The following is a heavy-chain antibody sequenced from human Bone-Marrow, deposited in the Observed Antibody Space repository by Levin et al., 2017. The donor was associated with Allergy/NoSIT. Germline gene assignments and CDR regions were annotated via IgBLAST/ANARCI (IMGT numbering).Heavy chain of an antibody. Sequence: EASVKVSCKASGYMFSAYYIHWVRQAPGQGLEWIGWINPSNGDTKYAELIQGRVILARDTSTSTAYMQLNSLRSDDTAVYYCARGGSGTYPNYFHYGMDVWGQGTTV. CDR1: GYMFSAYY. CDR2: INPSNGDT. D-gene: IGHD3-10*01. CDR3: ARGGSGTYPNYFHYGMDV. J-gene: IGHJ6*02. V-gene: IGHV1-2*02.